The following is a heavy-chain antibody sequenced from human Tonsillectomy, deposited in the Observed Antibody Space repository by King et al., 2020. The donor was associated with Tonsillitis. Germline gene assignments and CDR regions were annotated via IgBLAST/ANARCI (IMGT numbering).Heavy chain of an antibody. Sequence: HVQLVESGGGVVQPGGSLRLSCAASGFTFSSYGMHWVRQAPGKGLEWVAFIRYDGSNKYYADSVKGRFTISRDNSKNTLHLQMNSLRAEDTAVYYCANNLGDYDYTDAFDIWGQGTMVTVSS. CDR3: ANNLGDYDYTDAFDI. V-gene: IGHV3-30*02. CDR2: IRYDGSNK. J-gene: IGHJ3*02. D-gene: IGHD3-16*01. CDR1: GFTFSSYG.